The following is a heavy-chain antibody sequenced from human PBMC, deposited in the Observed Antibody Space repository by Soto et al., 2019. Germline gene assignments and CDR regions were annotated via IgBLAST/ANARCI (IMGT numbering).Heavy chain of an antibody. Sequence: TVSGGSISSGGYYWSWIRQHPGKGLEWIGSIYDSGSTYYNPSLKSRVTISVDTSKNQFSLKLTSVTAADTAVYYCARVPSGRGDLVDSWGQGTLVTVSS. CDR1: GGSISSGGYY. J-gene: IGHJ4*02. CDR3: ARVPSGRGDLVDS. D-gene: IGHD3-16*01. CDR2: IYDSGST. V-gene: IGHV4-31*02.